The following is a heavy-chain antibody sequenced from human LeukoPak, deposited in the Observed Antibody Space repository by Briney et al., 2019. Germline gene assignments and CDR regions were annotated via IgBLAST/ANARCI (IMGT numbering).Heavy chain of an antibody. CDR3: ARLDDFWSGYPFDY. V-gene: IGHV4-39*01. CDR1: GGSISSSSYY. Sequence: PSETLSLTCTVSGGSISSSSYYWGWIRQPPGKGLEWIGSIYYSGSTYYNPSLKSRVTISVDTSKNQFSLKLSSVTAADTAVYYCARLDDFWSGYPFDYWGQGTLVTVSS. CDR2: IYYSGST. J-gene: IGHJ4*02. D-gene: IGHD3-3*01.